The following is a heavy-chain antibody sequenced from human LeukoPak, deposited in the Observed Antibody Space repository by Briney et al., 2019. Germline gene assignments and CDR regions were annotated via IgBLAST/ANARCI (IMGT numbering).Heavy chain of an antibody. Sequence: GASVKVSCKASGYTFTSYGISWVRQAPGQGLEWMGWISAYNGNTNYAQKLQGRVTMTTDTSTSTAYMELRSLRSDDTAVYYCARVRRAYCGGDCYFLADPYSDYWGQGTLVTVSS. CDR1: GYTFTSYG. CDR2: ISAYNGNT. CDR3: ARVRRAYCGGDCYFLADPYSDY. J-gene: IGHJ4*02. V-gene: IGHV1-18*01. D-gene: IGHD2-21*02.